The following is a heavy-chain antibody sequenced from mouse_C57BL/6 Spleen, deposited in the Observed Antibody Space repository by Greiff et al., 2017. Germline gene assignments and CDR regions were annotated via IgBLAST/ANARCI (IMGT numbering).Heavy chain of an antibody. D-gene: IGHD1-1*01. Sequence: VQLQQSGPELVKPGDSVKISCKASGYSFTGYFMNWVMQSHGKSLEWIGRINPYNGDTFYNQKFKGKATLTVDKSSSTAHMELRSLTSEDSAVDYCANQGFYYGSSYDYFDYWGQGTTLTVSS. J-gene: IGHJ2*01. CDR2: INPYNGDT. CDR3: ANQGFYYGSSYDYFDY. V-gene: IGHV1-20*01. CDR1: GYSFTGYF.